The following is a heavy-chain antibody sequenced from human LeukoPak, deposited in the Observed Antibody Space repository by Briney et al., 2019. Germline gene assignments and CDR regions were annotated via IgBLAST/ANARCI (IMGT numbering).Heavy chain of an antibody. CDR1: GGTFSSYA. CDR2: IIPILGIA. D-gene: IGHD2-2*01. V-gene: IGHV1-69*04. J-gene: IGHJ4*02. Sequence: ASVKVSCKASGGTFSSYAISWVRQAPGQGLEWMGRIIPILGIANYAQKFQGRVTITADKSTSTAYMELSSRRSEDTAVYYCARGSPGQLSSIFDYWGQGTLVTVSS. CDR3: ARGSPGQLSSIFDY.